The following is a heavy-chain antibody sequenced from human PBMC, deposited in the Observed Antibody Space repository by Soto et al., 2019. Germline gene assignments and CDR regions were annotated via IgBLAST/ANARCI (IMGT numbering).Heavy chain of an antibody. V-gene: IGHV1-69*01. J-gene: IGHJ6*02. CDR3: ARGGNSDYYYGMNV. CDR1: GGTFSSYP. Sequence: QGQLVQAGGDVKKPGSSEKVSCKASGGTFSSYPISWVRQAPGQGLEWMGGIIPLFGTADYAQKFQGRVTFTADESTSTAYMELSSLRSEDTAVYYCARGGNSDYYYGMNVWGQGTTVTVSS. D-gene: IGHD2-21*02. CDR2: IIPLFGTA.